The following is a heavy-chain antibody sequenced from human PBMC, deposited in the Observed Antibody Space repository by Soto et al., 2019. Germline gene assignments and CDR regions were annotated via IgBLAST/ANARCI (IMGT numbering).Heavy chain of an antibody. V-gene: IGHV4-4*02. CDR3: ARSLGWYAIDY. CDR2: MSHIGSV. Sequence: QVLLQESGPGLVQPSGTLSLSCVVSGVSIGSNYYWGWVRQPPGKGLEWLGDMSHIGSVNYNPSLKIRVTISMDRSQNQFSLKLNSVTAADTAVYYCARSLGWYAIDYWGQGTLVIVSS. J-gene: IGHJ4*02. CDR1: GVSIGSNYY. D-gene: IGHD6-19*01.